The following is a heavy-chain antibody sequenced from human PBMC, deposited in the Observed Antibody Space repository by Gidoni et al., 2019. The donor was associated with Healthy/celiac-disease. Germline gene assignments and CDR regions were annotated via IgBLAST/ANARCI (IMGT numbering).Heavy chain of an antibody. J-gene: IGHJ4*02. V-gene: IGHV1-3*01. CDR2: IKASNVNT. D-gene: IGHD3-10*01. Sequence: QVQLVQAGAEVQKPGASVKVSCKASGYTFTSYPLHRVRQAPGQRLEWMGWIKASNVNTKDSQMFQGIVTITRDTAASTAYMELNSLRSEDTALYYCARSEYYYGSGSYYGCEYSFDYCGQGTLVTVSS. CDR3: ARSEYYYGSGSYYGCEYSFDY. CDR1: GYTFTSYP.